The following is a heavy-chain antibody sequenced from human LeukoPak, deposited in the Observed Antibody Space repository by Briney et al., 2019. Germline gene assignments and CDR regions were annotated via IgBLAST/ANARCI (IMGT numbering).Heavy chain of an antibody. Sequence: GGSLRLSCAATGFTFSNYAIHWGRQAPGKGLEWVAFISDDGSRQHYTDSVKGRFTISRDNSKNTLNLQMNSLRAEDTAVYYCVKDRTGTYTLDYWGQGALVTVSS. CDR2: ISDDGSRQ. J-gene: IGHJ4*02. D-gene: IGHD3-10*01. CDR3: VKDRTGTYTLDY. V-gene: IGHV3-30-3*01. CDR1: GFTFSNYA.